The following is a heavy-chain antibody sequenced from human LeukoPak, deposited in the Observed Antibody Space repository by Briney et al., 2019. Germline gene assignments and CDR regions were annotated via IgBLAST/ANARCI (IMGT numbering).Heavy chain of an antibody. CDR1: GYTFASYG. D-gene: IGHD5-18*01. J-gene: IGHJ3*02. Sequence: ASVKVSCKASGYTFASYGISWVRQAPGQGLEWMGWISTYNDHRNYAQNLQNLQGRVTMTIDTSTSTVYMELRSLRSGDTAVYYCARDRGYSPDSFDIWGQGTMVIVSS. CDR3: ARDRGYSPDSFDI. V-gene: IGHV1-18*01. CDR2: ISTYNDHR.